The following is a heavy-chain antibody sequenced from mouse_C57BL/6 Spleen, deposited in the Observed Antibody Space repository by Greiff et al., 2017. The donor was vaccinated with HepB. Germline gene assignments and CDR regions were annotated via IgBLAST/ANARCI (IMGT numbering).Heavy chain of an antibody. CDR2: IDPSDSET. D-gene: IGHD3-2*02. CDR1: GYTFTSYW. V-gene: IGHV1-52*01. Sequence: VQLQQSGAEVVRPGSSVKLSCKASGYTFTSYWMHWVKQRPIQGLEWIGNIDPSDSETHYNQKFKDKATLTVDKSSSTAYMQLSSLTSEDSAVYYCARLDSSGGFAYWGQGTLVTVSA. J-gene: IGHJ3*01. CDR3: ARLDSSGGFAY.